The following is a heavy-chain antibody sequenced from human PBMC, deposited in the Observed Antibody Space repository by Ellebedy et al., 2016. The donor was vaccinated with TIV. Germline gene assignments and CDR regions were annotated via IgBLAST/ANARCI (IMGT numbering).Heavy chain of an antibody. J-gene: IGHJ4*02. V-gene: IGHV3-33*01. CDR3: VRGWAVAGTGFDY. CDR1: AFSFTNYA. CDR2: TCYDGINK. D-gene: IGHD6-19*01. Sequence: GESLKISCAASAFSFTNYAMHSVRQAPGKVLAWMAVTCYDGINKYYADSVKGRFTISKDSSKNTLYLQMNSLRAEDTAVYFCVRGWAVAGTGFDYWGQGTLVTVSS.